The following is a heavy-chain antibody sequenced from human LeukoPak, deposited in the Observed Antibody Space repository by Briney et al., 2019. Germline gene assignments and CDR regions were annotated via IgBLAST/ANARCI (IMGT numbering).Heavy chain of an antibody. J-gene: IGHJ4*02. CDR2: ISGSGGST. CDR3: ARGWATIPD. CDR1: GFTFSSYA. Sequence: PGGSLRLSCAASGFTFSSYAMSWVRQAPGKGLEWVSAISGSGGSTYYADSVKDRFIISRDNTKNSLFLQNSLRDDDTALYYCARGWATIPDWGQGSLVIVSS. D-gene: IGHD5-24*01. V-gene: IGHV3-23*01.